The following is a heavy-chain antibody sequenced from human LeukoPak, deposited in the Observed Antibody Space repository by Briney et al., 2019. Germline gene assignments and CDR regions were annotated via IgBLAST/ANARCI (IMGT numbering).Heavy chain of an antibody. J-gene: IGHJ3*02. Sequence: GGSLRLSCAASGFTFSSYAMSWVRQAPGKGLERVSTISGSGDSTYYADSVKGRFTVSRDNSKNALYLQMNSLRAEDTAVYYCAKDRGVTGTTSHIWGQGTMVTVSS. CDR1: GFTFSSYA. V-gene: IGHV3-23*01. D-gene: IGHD1-7*01. CDR2: ISGSGDST. CDR3: AKDRGVTGTTSHI.